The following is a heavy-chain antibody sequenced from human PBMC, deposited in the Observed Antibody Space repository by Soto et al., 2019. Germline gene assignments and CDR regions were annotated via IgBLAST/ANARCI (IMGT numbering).Heavy chain of an antibody. Sequence: ASLKVSCKASGYTFTSYGISWVRQAPGQGLEWMGWISAYNGNTNYAQKLQGRVTMTTDTSTSTAYMELRSLRSDDTAVYYCAREFKEDSSSSIAYDFDYWGQGTLVTVSS. J-gene: IGHJ4*02. CDR3: AREFKEDSSSSIAYDFDY. CDR1: GYTFTSYG. CDR2: ISAYNGNT. D-gene: IGHD6-6*01. V-gene: IGHV1-18*01.